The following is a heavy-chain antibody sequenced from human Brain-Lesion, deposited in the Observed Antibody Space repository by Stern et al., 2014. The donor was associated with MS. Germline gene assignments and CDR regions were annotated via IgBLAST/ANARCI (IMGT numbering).Heavy chain of an antibody. CDR1: GFTFGDYA. CDR2: ISWNSGTI. J-gene: IGHJ4*02. Sequence: EVQLVQSGGDLVQPGRSLRLSCAAFGFTFGDYAMHWVRQGPGKGLEWVAGISWNSGTIGYADSVKGRFTTSRDNAYSSLYLQMNSLRPEDTALYYCARDITGSSAYFAYWGQGTRVTVS. D-gene: IGHD1-14*01. V-gene: IGHV3-9*01. CDR3: ARDITGSSAYFAY.